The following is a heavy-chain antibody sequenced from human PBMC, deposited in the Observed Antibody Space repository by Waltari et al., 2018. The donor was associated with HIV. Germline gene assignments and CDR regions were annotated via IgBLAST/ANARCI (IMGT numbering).Heavy chain of an antibody. CDR3: AKDRGFR. J-gene: IGHJ4*02. CDR2: IRYDGSNK. CDR1: GFTFSSYG. V-gene: IGHV3-30*02. D-gene: IGHD3-10*01. Sequence: QVQLVESGGGVVQPGGSLRLSCAASGFTFSSYGMHWVRQAPGKGLEWVAFIRYDGSNKYYADSVKGRFTISRDNSKNTLYLQMNSLRAEDTAVYYCAKDRGFRWGQGTLVTVSS.